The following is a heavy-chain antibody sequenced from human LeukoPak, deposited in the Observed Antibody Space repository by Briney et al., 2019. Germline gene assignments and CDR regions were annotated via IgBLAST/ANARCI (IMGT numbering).Heavy chain of an antibody. CDR2: ISGSGGST. CDR1: GFTFSSYA. D-gene: IGHD2-2*01. J-gene: IGHJ4*02. Sequence: GGSLRLSCAASGFTFSSYAMSWVRQAPGKGLEWVSAISGSGGSTYYADSVKGRFTISRDNSKNTLYLQMNSLRAEDTAVYFCAKDRRYCSSTTCPEYWGQGTLVTVSS. CDR3: AKDRRYCSSTTCPEY. V-gene: IGHV3-23*01.